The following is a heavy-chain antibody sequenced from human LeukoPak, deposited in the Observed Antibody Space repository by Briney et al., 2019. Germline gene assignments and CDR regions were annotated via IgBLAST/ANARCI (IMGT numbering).Heavy chain of an antibody. Sequence: SQTLSLTCAVSGGSISSGGYSWSWIRQHPGKGLEWIGYIYYSGSTYYNPSLKSRVTISVDTSKNQFSLKLSSVTAADTAVYYCARTYCSGGSCYPSPVAFDIWGQGTMVTVSS. CDR2: IYYSGST. CDR3: ARTYCSGGSCYPSPVAFDI. J-gene: IGHJ3*02. V-gene: IGHV4-31*11. CDR1: GGSISSGGYS. D-gene: IGHD2-15*01.